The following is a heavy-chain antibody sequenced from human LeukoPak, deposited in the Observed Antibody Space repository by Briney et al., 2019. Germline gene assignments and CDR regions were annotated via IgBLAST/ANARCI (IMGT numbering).Heavy chain of an antibody. CDR2: IYYSGST. J-gene: IGHJ4*02. CDR1: GGSISSYY. D-gene: IGHD5-18*01. Sequence: PSETLSLTCTVSGGSISSYYWSWIRQPPGKGLEWIGYIYYSGSTNYNPSLKSRVTISVDTSKNQLSLKLSSVTAADTAVYYCARWGGESYGYYFDYWGQGTLVTVSS. CDR3: ARWGGESYGYYFDY. V-gene: IGHV4-59*01.